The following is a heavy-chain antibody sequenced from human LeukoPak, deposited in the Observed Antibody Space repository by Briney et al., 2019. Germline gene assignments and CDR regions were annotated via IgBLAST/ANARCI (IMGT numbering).Heavy chain of an antibody. CDR1: GFTFSNYA. D-gene: IGHD1-1*01. CDR3: ASLLGNEARRFDY. CDR2: ISSSSSYI. J-gene: IGHJ4*02. V-gene: IGHV3-21*01. Sequence: GGSLRLSCAASGFTFSNYAMSWVRQAPGKGLEWVSSISSSSSYIYYADSVKGRFTISRDNAKNSLYLQMNSLRAEDTAVYYCASLLGNEARRFDYWGQGTLVTVSS.